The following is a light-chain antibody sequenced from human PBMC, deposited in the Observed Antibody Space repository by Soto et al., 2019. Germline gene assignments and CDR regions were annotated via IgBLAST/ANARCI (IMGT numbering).Light chain of an antibody. J-gene: IGKJ1*01. CDR1: QSVSDC. CDR3: QQYNNWPRT. Sequence: EIVLTQSPATLSLSPGERATLSCRASQSVSDCLAWYQQKPGQAPRLLIYDASNRATGIPARFSGSGSGTDFTLTISSLEPEDFAVYYCQQYNNWPRTFGQGNKVEIK. V-gene: IGKV3-11*01. CDR2: DAS.